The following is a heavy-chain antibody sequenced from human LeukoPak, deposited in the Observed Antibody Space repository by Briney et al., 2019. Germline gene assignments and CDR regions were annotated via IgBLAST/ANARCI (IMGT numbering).Heavy chain of an antibody. D-gene: IGHD4-17*01. CDR3: AKLATVTDMGDY. CDR2: ISSSSSYI. J-gene: IGHJ4*02. V-gene: IGHV3-21*01. CDR1: GFTFSSYS. Sequence: PGGSLRLSCAASGFTFSSYSMDWVRQAPGKGLKWVSSISSSSSYIYYADSVKGRFTISRDNAKNSLYLQMNSLRAEDTAVYYCAKLATVTDMGDYWGQGTLVTVSS.